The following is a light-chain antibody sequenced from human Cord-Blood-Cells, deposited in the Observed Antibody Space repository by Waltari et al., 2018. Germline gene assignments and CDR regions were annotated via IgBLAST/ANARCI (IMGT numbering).Light chain of an antibody. V-gene: IGKV1-39*01. J-gene: IGKJ4*01. CDR2: AAS. Sequence: DIKMTQSPPSLSASVGERATIPCRASQSMSSYLNWYQQKPGKAPKLLIYAASRLQSRGPSRFSGSGSRTDFTLTLSRRQPEDFATYYCQQSDSTPLTFGGGTKVEIK. CDR3: QQSDSTPLT. CDR1: QSMSSY.